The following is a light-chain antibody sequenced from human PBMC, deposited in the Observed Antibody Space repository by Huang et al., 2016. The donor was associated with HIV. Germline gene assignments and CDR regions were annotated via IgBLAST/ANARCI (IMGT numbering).Light chain of an antibody. CDR3: QQRFT. CDR1: QNISCF. J-gene: IGKJ3*01. V-gene: IGKV3-11*01. Sequence: EIVLTQSPATLSLSPGGRATLSCRASQNISCFLAWYQQGAGQAPRLLIYGASNRATGIPARFSGSGSGTDFTLTINNLEPGDFAVYYCQQRFTFGPGTKVDIK. CDR2: GAS.